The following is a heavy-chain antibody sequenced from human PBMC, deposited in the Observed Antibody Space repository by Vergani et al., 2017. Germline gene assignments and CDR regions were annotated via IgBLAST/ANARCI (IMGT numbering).Heavy chain of an antibody. D-gene: IGHD3-16*01. J-gene: IGHJ6*04. CDR3: LHSWGPVDV. CDR1: GGSISSGSYY. Sequence: QVQLQESGPGLVKPSQTLSLTCTVSGGSISSGSYYWSWIRQPAGKGLEWIGRIYTSGSTNYNPSLKSRVTISVDTSKNQFSLKLSSVTAADTAVYYCLHSWGPVDVWGKGTTVTVSS. V-gene: IGHV4-61*02. CDR2: IYTSGST.